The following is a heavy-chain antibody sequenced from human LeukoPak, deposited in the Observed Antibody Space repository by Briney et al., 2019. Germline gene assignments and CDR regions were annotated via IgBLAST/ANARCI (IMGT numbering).Heavy chain of an antibody. J-gene: IGHJ4*02. CDR1: GGTFSSYA. V-gene: IGHV1-69*13. CDR3: ASRLYCSNTRCRNFPFAY. CDR2: IIPIFGTV. Sequence: ASVKVSCKASGGTFSSYAINWVRQAPGQGLEWMGGIIPIFGTVSYAQKFQDRVTITADESTSTAYMELSSLRSEDTAIYYCASRLYCSNTRCRNFPFAYWGQGTLVTVSS. D-gene: IGHD2-2*01.